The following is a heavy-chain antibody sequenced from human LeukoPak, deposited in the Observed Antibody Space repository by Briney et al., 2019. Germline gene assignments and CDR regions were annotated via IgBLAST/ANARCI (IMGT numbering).Heavy chain of an antibody. D-gene: IGHD1-7*01. J-gene: IGHJ4*02. CDR1: GFTFSSYW. V-gene: IGHV3-7*01. CDR2: IKQDGSEK. CDR3: ATYSHGTTTFDH. Sequence: GGSLRLSCAASGFTFSSYWMSWVRQAPGKGLEWVANIKQDGSEKYYVDSVKGRFTISRDNAKNSLYLQMIGLRRDDTGIYYCATYSHGTTTFDHWGQGTLVTVSS.